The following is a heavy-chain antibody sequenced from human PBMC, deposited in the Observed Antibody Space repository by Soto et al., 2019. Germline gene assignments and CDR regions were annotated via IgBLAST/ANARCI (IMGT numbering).Heavy chain of an antibody. V-gene: IGHV4-59*01. J-gene: IGHJ4*02. CDR2: IYSSGST. D-gene: IGHD5-18*01. Sequence: SETLYLNCTVTGGPISNYYWNWIRPSPGKGLEWIGYIYSSGSTHYNPSLQNRVTISIDTSKNQVSLKVNSVTAADTAVYYCARDHPHSYGVYYFDYWGQGTPVTVS. CDR1: GGPISNYY. CDR3: ARDHPHSYGVYYFDY.